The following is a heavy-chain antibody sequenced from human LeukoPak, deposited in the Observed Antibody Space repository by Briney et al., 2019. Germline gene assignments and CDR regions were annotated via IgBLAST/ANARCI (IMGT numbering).Heavy chain of an antibody. CDR2: ISYDGSNK. V-gene: IGHV3-30*04. D-gene: IGHD2-2*01. CDR3: AKDWEYCSSTSCSIGVWNY. Sequence: GGSLRLSCAASGFTFSSYALHWVRQAPGKGLEWVALISYDGSNKYYADSVKGRFTISRDNSKNTLYLQMNSLRAEDTAVYYCAKDWEYCSSTSCSIGVWNYWGQGTLVTVSS. CDR1: GFTFSSYA. J-gene: IGHJ4*02.